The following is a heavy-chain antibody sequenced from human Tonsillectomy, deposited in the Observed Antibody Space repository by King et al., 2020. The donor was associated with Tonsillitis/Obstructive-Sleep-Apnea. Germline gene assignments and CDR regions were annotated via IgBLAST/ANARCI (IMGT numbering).Heavy chain of an antibody. V-gene: IGHV1-18*01. CDR2: ISAYNGNT. J-gene: IGHJ6*03. CDR1: GYTFTSYG. CDR3: ARVRPLVVPAARDYYYMDV. Sequence: QLVQSGAEVKKPGASVKVSCKASGYTFTSYGISLVRQAPGQGLEWMGWISAYNGNTNYAQKLQGRVTMTTDTSTSTAYMELRSVRSDDTAVYYCARVRPLVVPAARDYYYMDVWGKGTTVTVSS. D-gene: IGHD2-2*01.